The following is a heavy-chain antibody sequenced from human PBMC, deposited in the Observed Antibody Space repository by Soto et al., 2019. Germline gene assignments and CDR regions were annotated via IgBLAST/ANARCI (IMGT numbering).Heavy chain of an antibody. D-gene: IGHD1-1*01. V-gene: IGHV5-51*01. CDR3: GRQGTDFDF. J-gene: IGHJ4*02. CDR1: GYRFASYW. Sequence: GESLKISCKGSGYRFASYWIAWVRQMPGKGLEWMGIIYPGDSDTKYSPSFEGQVTISVDKSISTAYLQWSSLKASDSAIYYCGRQGTDFDFWGQGTLVTVSS. CDR2: IYPGDSDT.